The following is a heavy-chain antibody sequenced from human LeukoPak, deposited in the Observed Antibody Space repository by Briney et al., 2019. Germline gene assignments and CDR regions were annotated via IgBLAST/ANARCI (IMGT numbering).Heavy chain of an antibody. D-gene: IGHD3-3*01. V-gene: IGHV3-23*01. Sequence: PGGSLRLSCAASGFTFSSYAMSWVRQAPGKGLEWVSAISGSGGSTYYADSVKGRFTISRDNSKNTLYLQMNSLRDEDTAVYYCAGDYDFWSGHYYFDYWGRGTLVTVSS. CDR2: ISGSGGST. J-gene: IGHJ4*02. CDR3: AGDYDFWSGHYYFDY. CDR1: GFTFSSYA.